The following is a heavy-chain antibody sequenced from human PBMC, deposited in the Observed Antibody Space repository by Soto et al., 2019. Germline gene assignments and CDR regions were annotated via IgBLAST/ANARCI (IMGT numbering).Heavy chain of an antibody. J-gene: IGHJ6*02. CDR3: AKAGPYYYGSGSYVVYGMDV. D-gene: IGHD3-10*01. CDR1: GFTFSSYA. V-gene: IGHV3-23*01. Sequence: GGPLRLSCAASGFTFSSYAMSWVRQAPGKGLEWVSAISGSGGSTYYADSVKGRFTISRDNSKNTLYLQMNSLRAEDTAVYYCAKAGPYYYGSGSYVVYGMDVWGQGTTVTVSS. CDR2: ISGSGGST.